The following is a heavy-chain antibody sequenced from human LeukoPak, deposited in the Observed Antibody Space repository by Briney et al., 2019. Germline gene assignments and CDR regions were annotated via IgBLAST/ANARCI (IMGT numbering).Heavy chain of an antibody. J-gene: IGHJ6*03. CDR3: ARQGRSPHHYHTYLDV. Sequence: GRSLRLSCEASEFTFSTYAMHWVRQAPGKGLEWVAVISSDGSDKYFGDSVTGRFALSRDNPKNTLYLRMNSLKVEDTSVYFCARQGRSPHHYHTYLDVLGKGTTVTVPS. CDR1: EFTFSTYA. CDR2: ISSDGSDK. V-gene: IGHV3-30*06.